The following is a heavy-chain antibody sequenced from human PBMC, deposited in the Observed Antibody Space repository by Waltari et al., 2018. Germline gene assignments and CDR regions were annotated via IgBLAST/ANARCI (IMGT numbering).Heavy chain of an antibody. V-gene: IGHV4-61*09. CDR3: ALVRVVNAFDI. Sequence: QVQLQESGPGLVKPLQTLSLTCTVYGVSMRSGEYYWSWIRQPAGKGLEWIGYIYTSGRATHNPSLKSRVSMSIDTFKNQCSLNLKSVPAADTAVYYCALVRVVNAFDIWGQGTMVTVSS. CDR2: IYTSGRA. J-gene: IGHJ3*02. CDR1: GVSMRSGEYY. D-gene: IGHD3-3*01.